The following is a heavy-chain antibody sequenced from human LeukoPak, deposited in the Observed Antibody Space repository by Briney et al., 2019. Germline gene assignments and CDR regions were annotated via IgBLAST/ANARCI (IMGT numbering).Heavy chain of an antibody. CDR3: TRHPYDSSGYYYPFDY. CDR1: GFTFSGSA. D-gene: IGHD3-22*01. V-gene: IGHV3-73*01. J-gene: IGHJ4*02. CDR2: IRSKANSYAT. Sequence: GGSLRLSCAASGFTFSGSAMHWVRQASGKGLEWVGRIRSKANSYATAYAASVKGRFTISRDDSKNTAYLQMNSLKTEDTAVYYCTRHPYDSSGYYYPFDYWGQGTLVTVSS.